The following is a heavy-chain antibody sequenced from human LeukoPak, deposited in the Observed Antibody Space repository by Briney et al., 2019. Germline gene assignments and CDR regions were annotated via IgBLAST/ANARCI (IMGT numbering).Heavy chain of an antibody. Sequence: GGSLRLSCAASGFIFSSYAMIWVRQAPGKGLEWVSSISGSGDHTYYAGSVKGRFTISRDQANNTLYLQMNTLRDEDTAVYYCARGPRYSFYWGQGTLVSVSS. V-gene: IGHV3-23*01. CDR3: ARGPRYSFY. J-gene: IGHJ4*02. D-gene: IGHD6-13*01. CDR2: ISGSGDHT. CDR1: GFIFSSYA.